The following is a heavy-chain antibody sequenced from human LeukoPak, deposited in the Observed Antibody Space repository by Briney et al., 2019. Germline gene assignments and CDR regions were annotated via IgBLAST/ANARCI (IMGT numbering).Heavy chain of an antibody. CDR1: GYSFPTYW. CDR2: IYLGDSET. D-gene: IGHD6-13*01. Sequence: GESLKISCKGSGYSFPTYWIGWVRQMPGKGLEWMGIIYLGDSETRYSPSFQGQVTISADKSISTAYLQWSRLKASDTAMYYCARFGAADGTGWFDPWGQGTLVTVFS. V-gene: IGHV5-51*01. CDR3: ARFGAADGTGWFDP. J-gene: IGHJ5*02.